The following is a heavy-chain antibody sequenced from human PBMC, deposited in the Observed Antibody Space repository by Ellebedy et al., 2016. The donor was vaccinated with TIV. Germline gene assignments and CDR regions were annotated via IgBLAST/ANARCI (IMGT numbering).Heavy chain of an antibody. CDR2: IPASGTGI. V-gene: IGHV3-11*01. Sequence: GESLKISCAGSGFTFSDYFMSWVRPAPGKGLEWISYIPASGTGIYYADSVKGRFTVARDNANKSLHLQMNNLRGDDTAVYYCGRAREPGPFAYYYYGMDVWGQGTTVTVSS. CDR1: GFTFSDYF. J-gene: IGHJ6*02. D-gene: IGHD1-1*01. CDR3: GRAREPGPFAYYYYGMDV.